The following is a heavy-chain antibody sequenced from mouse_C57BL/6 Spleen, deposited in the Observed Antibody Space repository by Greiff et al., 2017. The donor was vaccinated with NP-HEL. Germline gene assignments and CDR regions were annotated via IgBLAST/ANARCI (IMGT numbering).Heavy chain of an antibody. D-gene: IGHD1-1*01. Sequence: VQLQQPGAELVKPGASVKMSCKASGYTFTSYWITWVKQRPGQGLEWIGDIYPGSGSTNYNEKFKSKATLTVDTSSSTAYMQLSSLASEDSAVYYCATFITTVVATVDYWGQGTTLTVSS. V-gene: IGHV1-55*01. J-gene: IGHJ2*01. CDR2: IYPGSGST. CDR1: GYTFTSYW. CDR3: ATFITTVVATVDY.